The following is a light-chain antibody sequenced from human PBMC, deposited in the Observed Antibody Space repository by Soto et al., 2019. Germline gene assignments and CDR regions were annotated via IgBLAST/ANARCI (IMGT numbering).Light chain of an antibody. V-gene: IGKV3-20*01. CDR2: GAS. Sequence: TQSPGTLSLSPGERATLSCRASQTVSSSFLAWYQQKPGQAPRLFIYGASSRATGIPDRFSGSGSGTDFTLTIGRLEPEDFAVYYCQQYGTLPITFGQGTRLEIK. J-gene: IGKJ5*01. CDR3: QQYGTLPIT. CDR1: QTVSSSF.